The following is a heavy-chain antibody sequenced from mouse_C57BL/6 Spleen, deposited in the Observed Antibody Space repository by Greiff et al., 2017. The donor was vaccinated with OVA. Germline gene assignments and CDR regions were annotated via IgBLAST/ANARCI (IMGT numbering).Heavy chain of an antibody. D-gene: IGHD1-1*01. Sequence: QVQLQQSGAELARPGASVKLSCKASGYTFTSYGISWVKQRTGQGLEWIGEIYPRSGNTYYNEKFKGKATLTADKSSSTAYMELRSLTSEDSAVYFCARGYYGSSPYYCDYWGQGTTLTVSS. CDR2: IYPRSGNT. V-gene: IGHV1-81*01. J-gene: IGHJ2*01. CDR1: GYTFTSYG. CDR3: ARGYYGSSPYYCDY.